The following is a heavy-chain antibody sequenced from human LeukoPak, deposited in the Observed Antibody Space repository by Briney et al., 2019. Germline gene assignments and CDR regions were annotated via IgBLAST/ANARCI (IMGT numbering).Heavy chain of an antibody. D-gene: IGHD2-15*01. CDR2: TGISSVHT. CDR1: GFTFTLHA. Sequence: GGSLRLSCAASGFTFTLHAMNWVRQSPGKGLEWVCTTGISSVHTLCADSVDGRFTISRDNPKNTLDLQMNNLRVDDTAVYYCARGSHYYYYMDVWGKGTTVTVSS. V-gene: IGHV3-23*01. J-gene: IGHJ6*03. CDR3: ARGSHYYYYMDV.